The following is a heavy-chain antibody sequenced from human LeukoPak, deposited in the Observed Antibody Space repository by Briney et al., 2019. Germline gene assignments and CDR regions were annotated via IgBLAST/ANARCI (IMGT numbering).Heavy chain of an antibody. J-gene: IGHJ4*02. D-gene: IGHD2-15*01. CDR3: ARSIWLVVNFDY. V-gene: IGHV1-2*02. Sequence: ASVKVSCKVSGYTFTGYYMHWVRHAPGQGREWMGWINPNSGGTNYAQKFQGRVTMTRDTSISTAYMELSRLRSDATAVYYCARSIWLVVNFDYWGQGTLVTVSS. CDR2: INPNSGGT. CDR1: GYTFTGYY.